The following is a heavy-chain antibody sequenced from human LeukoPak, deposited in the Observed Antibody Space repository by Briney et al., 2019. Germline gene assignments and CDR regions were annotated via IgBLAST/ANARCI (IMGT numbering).Heavy chain of an antibody. J-gene: IGHJ4*02. D-gene: IGHD2-8*01. CDR3: AKDPWQPYPVYAISLGY. CDR1: GFTFSSYA. V-gene: IGHV3-23*01. CDR2: ISGSGGST. Sequence: PGGSLRLSCAASGFTFSSYAMSWVRQAPGKGLEWVSAISGSGGSTYYADSVKGRFTISRDNSKNTLYLQMNSLRAEDTAVYYCAKDPWQPYPVYAISLGYWGQGTLVTVSS.